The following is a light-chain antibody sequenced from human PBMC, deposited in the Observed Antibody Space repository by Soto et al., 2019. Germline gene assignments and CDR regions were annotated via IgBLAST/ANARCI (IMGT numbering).Light chain of an antibody. CDR3: QQYNNWPRT. J-gene: IGKJ1*01. CDR2: AAS. V-gene: IGKV1-39*01. CDR1: QSISSY. Sequence: DIQMTQSPSSLSASVGDRVTLTCRASQSISSYLNWYQQKPGKAPKLLIYAASSLQSGVPSRFSGSGSGTEFTLTISSLQSEDFAVYYCQQYNNWPRTFGQGTKVDIK.